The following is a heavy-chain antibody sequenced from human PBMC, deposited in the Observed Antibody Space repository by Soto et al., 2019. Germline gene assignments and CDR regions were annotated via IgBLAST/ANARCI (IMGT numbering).Heavy chain of an antibody. CDR1: GGSISSGNYY. Sequence: SETLSLTCTVSGGSISSGNYYWSWLRQPPGKGLEWIGFISYSGSTYYSTSLKSRVTISVDTSKSQFSLNLSFVTAADTAVYYCPTMGTPATGLYFFDYWGQGSLVTVSS. V-gene: IGHV4-30-4*08. CDR2: ISYSGST. CDR3: PTMGTPATGLYFFDY. J-gene: IGHJ4*02. D-gene: IGHD2-15*01.